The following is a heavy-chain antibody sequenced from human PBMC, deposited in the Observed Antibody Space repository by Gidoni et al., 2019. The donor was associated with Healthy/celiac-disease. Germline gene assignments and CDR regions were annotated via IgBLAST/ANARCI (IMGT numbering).Heavy chain of an antibody. CDR3: AKDQGCSGGSCGFDY. J-gene: IGHJ4*02. CDR2: ISYDGSNK. V-gene: IGHV3-30*18. CDR1: GFTFSSYG. Sequence: QVQLVESGGGVVQPGRSLRLSCAASGFTFSSYGMHWVRQAPGKGLEWVAVISYDGSNKYYADSVKGRFTIARDNSKNTLYLQMNSLRAEDTAVYYCAKDQGCSGGSCGFDYWGQGTLVTVSS. D-gene: IGHD2-15*01.